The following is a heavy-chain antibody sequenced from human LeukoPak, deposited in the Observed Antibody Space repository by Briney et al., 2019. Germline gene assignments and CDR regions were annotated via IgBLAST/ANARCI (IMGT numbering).Heavy chain of an antibody. CDR1: GFTFSSYA. Sequence: RAGGSLRLSCAASGFTFSSYAMHWVRQAPGKGLEYVSAISSNGGSTYYANSVKGRFTISRDNSKNTPYLQMGSLRAEDMAVYYCARDSTPTYYYDSSGLDYWGQGTLVTVSS. V-gene: IGHV3-64*01. CDR3: ARDSTPTYYYDSSGLDY. CDR2: ISSNGGST. D-gene: IGHD3-22*01. J-gene: IGHJ4*02.